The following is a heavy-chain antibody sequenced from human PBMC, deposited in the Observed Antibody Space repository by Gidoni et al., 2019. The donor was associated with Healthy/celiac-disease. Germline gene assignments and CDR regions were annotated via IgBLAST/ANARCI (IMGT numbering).Heavy chain of an antibody. D-gene: IGHD3-3*01. CDR2: INHSGST. CDR1: GGSFSGYY. Sequence: QVQLQQWGAGLLKPSETLSLTCAVYGGSFSGYYWSLIRQPPGKGLEWIGEINHSGSTNYNPSLKSRVTISVDTSKNQFSLKLSSVTAADTAVYYCARNRVWSGFIDYWGQGTLVTVSS. CDR3: ARNRVWSGFIDY. V-gene: IGHV4-34*01. J-gene: IGHJ4*02.